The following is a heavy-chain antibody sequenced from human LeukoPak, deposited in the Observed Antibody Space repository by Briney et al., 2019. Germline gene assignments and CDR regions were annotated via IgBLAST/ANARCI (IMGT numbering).Heavy chain of an antibody. CDR3: ARDSSGFCYARMLNY. CDR2: ISYNGNT. CDR1: GGSISSSSYY. Sequence: SETLSLTCSVSGGSISSSSYYWGWIRQPPGKGLEWIGCISYNGNTYYNPSLKSRVTISGDTSKNQSSLELTSVTAADTAFYYCARDSSGFCYARMLNYWGQGTLVTVSS. V-gene: IGHV4-39*07. J-gene: IGHJ4*02. D-gene: IGHD3-22*01.